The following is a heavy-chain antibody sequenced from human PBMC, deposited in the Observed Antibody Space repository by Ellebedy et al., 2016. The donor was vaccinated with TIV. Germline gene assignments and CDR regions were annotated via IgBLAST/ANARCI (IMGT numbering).Heavy chain of an antibody. V-gene: IGHV1-46*01. J-gene: IGHJ3*02. CDR2: INPSGGST. D-gene: IGHD3-22*01. CDR3: AREPLTMIVVVMSRGAFDI. Sequence: ASVKVSCKASGYTFTSYYMHWVRQAPGQGLEWMGIINPSGGSTSYAQKFQGRVTMTRDTSTSTVYMELSSLRSEDTAVYYCAREPLTMIVVVMSRGAFDIWGQGTMVTVSS. CDR1: GYTFTSYY.